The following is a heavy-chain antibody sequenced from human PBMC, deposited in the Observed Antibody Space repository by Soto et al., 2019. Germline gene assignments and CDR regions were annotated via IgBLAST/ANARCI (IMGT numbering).Heavy chain of an antibody. Sequence: QVQLVQSGAEVKKPGASVKVSCKASGYTFTNYGISWVRQAPGQGLEWMGWISGYNGDTDYAQKVQGRVTMTTHTSTSTVYMKLRSLSSDDTAVYYCAREGIRPYYYYGMDVWGQGTTVTVSS. D-gene: IGHD3-10*01. J-gene: IGHJ6*02. CDR3: AREGIRPYYYYGMDV. V-gene: IGHV1-18*01. CDR1: GYTFTNYG. CDR2: ISGYNGDT.